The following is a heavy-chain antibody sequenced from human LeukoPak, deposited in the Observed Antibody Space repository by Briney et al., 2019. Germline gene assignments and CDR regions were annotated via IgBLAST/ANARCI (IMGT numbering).Heavy chain of an antibody. J-gene: IGHJ4*02. V-gene: IGHV4-59*01. CDR2: IYYSGST. D-gene: IGHD6-19*01. CDR3: ARVPGAQAALDSSGWSL. CDR1: GGSISSYY. Sequence: KPSETLSLTCTVSGGSISSYYWSWIRQPPGKGLEWIGYIYYSGSTNYNPSLKSRVTISVDTSKNQFSLKLSSVTAADTAVYYCARVPGAQAALDSSGWSLWGQGTLVPVSS.